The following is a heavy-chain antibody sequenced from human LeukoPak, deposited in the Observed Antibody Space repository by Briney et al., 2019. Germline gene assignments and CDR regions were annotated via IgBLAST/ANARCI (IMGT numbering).Heavy chain of an antibody. D-gene: IGHD2-21*02. V-gene: IGHV3-21*01. Sequence: KPGGSLRLSCAASGFTFSIYSMNWVRQAPGKGLEWVSSISSSSSYIYYADSVKGRFTISRDNAKNSLYLQMNSLRAEDTAVYYCARDEAYCGGDCYPGVRAFDIWGQGTMVTVSS. CDR3: ARDEAYCGGDCYPGVRAFDI. CDR1: GFTFSIYS. CDR2: ISSSSSYI. J-gene: IGHJ3*02.